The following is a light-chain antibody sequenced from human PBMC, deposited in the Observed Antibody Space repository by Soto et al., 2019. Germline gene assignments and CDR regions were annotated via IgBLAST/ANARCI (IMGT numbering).Light chain of an antibody. V-gene: IGLV1-47*01. CDR1: SSNIGSHY. CDR2: TNN. CDR3: AAWDDSLSVL. J-gene: IGLJ2*01. Sequence: QSVLTQPPSASGTPGQRGTISCSGSSSNIGSHYVYWYQQLPGTAPKLLIYTNNQRPSGVPDRFSGSKSGTSASLAISGLRSEDEADYYCAAWDDSLSVLFGGGTKLTVL.